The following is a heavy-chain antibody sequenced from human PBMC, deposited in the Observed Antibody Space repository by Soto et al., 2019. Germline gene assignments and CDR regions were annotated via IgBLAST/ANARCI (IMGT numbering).Heavy chain of an antibody. D-gene: IGHD3-3*01. CDR3: ERFPLPITAFDY. Sequence: ASVQVSFKASGYTFTGYYMHWLRQAPGQGLEWMGWINPNSGCTNYAQKFQGRVTMTRDTSISTAYMELSRLISDDTAVYYCERFPLPITAFDYWGQGTLVTVSS. V-gene: IGHV1-2*02. CDR1: GYTFTGYY. J-gene: IGHJ4*02. CDR2: INPNSGCT.